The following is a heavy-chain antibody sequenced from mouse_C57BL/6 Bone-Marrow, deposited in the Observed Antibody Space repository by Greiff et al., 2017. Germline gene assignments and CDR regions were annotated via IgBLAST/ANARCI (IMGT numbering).Heavy chain of an antibody. J-gene: IGHJ1*03. Sequence: VQLQQSGPVLVKPGASVKMSCKASGYTFTDYYMNWVKQSHGKSLEWIGVINPYNGGTSYNQKFKGKATLTVDTSSSTAYMELNSLTSEDSAVYYCARGDGYYGDFDVWGTGTTVTVSS. CDR3: ARGDGYYGDFDV. D-gene: IGHD2-3*01. CDR1: GYTFTDYY. V-gene: IGHV1-19*01. CDR2: INPYNGGT.